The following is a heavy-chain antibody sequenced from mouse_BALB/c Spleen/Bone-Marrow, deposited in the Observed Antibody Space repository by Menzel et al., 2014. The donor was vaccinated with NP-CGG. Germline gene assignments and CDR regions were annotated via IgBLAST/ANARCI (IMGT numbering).Heavy chain of an antibody. CDR3: ARELYYFDY. CDR2: IYYSGTI. J-gene: IGHJ2*01. V-gene: IGHV3-5*02. Sequence: VQLKQSGPGLVKPSQTVSLTCTVTGISITTGNYRWSWIRQFPGNKLEWIGYIYYSGTITYNPSLTSRTTITRDTSKNQFFLEMNSLTAEDTATHCCARELYYFDYWGQGTTLTVSS. CDR1: GISITTGNYR.